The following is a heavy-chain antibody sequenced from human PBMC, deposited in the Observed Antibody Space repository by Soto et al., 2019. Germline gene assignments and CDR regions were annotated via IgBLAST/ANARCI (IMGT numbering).Heavy chain of an antibody. CDR3: AKAGVLRYFDWLLPLGV. D-gene: IGHD3-9*01. V-gene: IGHV3-23*01. CDR1: GFTFSSYA. CDR2: ISGSGGST. J-gene: IGHJ3*01. Sequence: GGSLRLSCAASGFTFSSYAMSWVRQAPGKGLEWVSAISGSGGSTYYADSVKGRFTISRDNSKNTLYPQMNSLRAEDTAVYYCAKAGVLRYFDWLLPLGVWGQGTMVTVSS.